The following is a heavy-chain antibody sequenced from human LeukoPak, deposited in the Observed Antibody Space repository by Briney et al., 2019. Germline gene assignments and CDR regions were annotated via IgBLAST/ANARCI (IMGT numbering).Heavy chain of an antibody. CDR2: ISAYNGNT. D-gene: IGHD5-12*01. V-gene: IGHV1-18*01. Sequence: GATVKVSCKASGYTFTSYGISWVRQAPGQGLEWMGWISAYNGNTNYAQKLQGRVTITTDESTSTAYMELSSLRSEDTAVYYCARDHIQWLRRFDPWGQGTLVTVFS. CDR1: GYTFTSYG. J-gene: IGHJ5*02. CDR3: ARDHIQWLRRFDP.